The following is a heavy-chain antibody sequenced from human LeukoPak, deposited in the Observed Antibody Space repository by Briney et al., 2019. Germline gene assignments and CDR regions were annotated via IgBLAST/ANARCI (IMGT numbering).Heavy chain of an antibody. CDR1: GFTFSSYG. J-gene: IGHJ4*02. V-gene: IGHV3-30*02. Sequence: GGSLRLSCAASGFTFSSYGMHWVRQAPGKGLEWVAFIRYDGSNKYYADSVKGRFTISRDNSKNTLYLRMNSLRAEDTAVYYCASKTGVYFDYWGQGTLVTVSS. CDR2: IRYDGSNK. CDR3: ASKTGVYFDY. D-gene: IGHD7-27*01.